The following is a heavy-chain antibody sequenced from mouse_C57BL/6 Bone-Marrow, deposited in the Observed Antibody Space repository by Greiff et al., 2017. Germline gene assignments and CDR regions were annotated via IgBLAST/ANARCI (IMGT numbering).Heavy chain of an antibody. Sequence: EVQLQQPGPELVKPGASVKISCKASGYTFTDYNMAWVKQRHGQSLEWIGDIYPNNGGTIYNQKFKGKATLTVDTSSSTAYMKLRSLTSADAAVCDSERSSYFDYWGQGTTLTVSS. CDR1: GYTFTDYN. J-gene: IGHJ2*01. CDR2: IYPNNGGT. CDR3: ERSSYFDY. V-gene: IGHV1-18*01.